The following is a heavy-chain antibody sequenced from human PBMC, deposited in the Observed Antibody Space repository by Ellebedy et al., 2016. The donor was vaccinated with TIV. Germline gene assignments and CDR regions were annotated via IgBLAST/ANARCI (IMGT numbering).Heavy chain of an antibody. Sequence: ASVKVSCKASGYTFTSYYMHWVRQAPGQGLEWMGWINPNSGGTNYAQKFQGRVTMTRDTSISTAYMELRSLRSDDTAVYYCALQLGSTRGYYFDYWGQGTLVTVSS. CDR2: INPNSGGT. CDR3: ALQLGSTRGYYFDY. J-gene: IGHJ4*02. V-gene: IGHV1-2*02. D-gene: IGHD3-16*01. CDR1: GYTFTSYY.